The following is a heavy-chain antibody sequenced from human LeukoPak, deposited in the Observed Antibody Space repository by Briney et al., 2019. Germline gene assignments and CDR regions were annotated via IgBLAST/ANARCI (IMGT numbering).Heavy chain of an antibody. CDR3: ASSGSYYYYYYMDV. V-gene: IGHV4-59*01. J-gene: IGHJ6*03. D-gene: IGHD1-26*01. CDR2: IYYSGST. CDR1: GGSISSYY. Sequence: SETLSLTCTVSGGSISSYYWSWIRRPPGKGLEWIGYIYYSGSTNYNPSLKSRVTISVDTSKNQFSLKLSSVTAADTAVYYCASSGSYYYYYYMDVWGKGTTVTVSS.